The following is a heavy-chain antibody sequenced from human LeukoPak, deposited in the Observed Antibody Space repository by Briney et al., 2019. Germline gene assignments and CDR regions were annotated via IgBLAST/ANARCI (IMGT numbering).Heavy chain of an antibody. CDR2: MNPISGNT. D-gene: IGHD5-12*01. CDR3: ARGRHPGPTWISEY. CDR1: DYTFTSYD. V-gene: IGHV1-8*01. Sequence: ASVTVSFKSFDYTFTSYDINWVRQAAGQGLAWMGWMNPISGNTGYAQNFQGRVTMTRNTSISTAYMELSNLTSEDTAVYYCARGRHPGPTWISEYWGQGTLVTVSS. J-gene: IGHJ4*02.